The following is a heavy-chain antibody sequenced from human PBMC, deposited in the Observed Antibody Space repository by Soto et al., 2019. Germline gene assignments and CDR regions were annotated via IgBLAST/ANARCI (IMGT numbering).Heavy chain of an antibody. CDR1: GFTFSSYW. CDR3: ARWLGTHDYSNLLYY. CDR2: IKQDGSEK. J-gene: IGHJ4*02. D-gene: IGHD4-4*01. V-gene: IGHV3-7*01. Sequence: EVQLVESGGGSVQPGGSLRLSCAASGFTFSSYWMSWVRQAPGKGLEWVANIKQDGSEKYYVDSVKGRFTISRDNAKNSLYLQMNSLRAEDTAVYYCARWLGTHDYSNLLYYWGQGTLVTVSS.